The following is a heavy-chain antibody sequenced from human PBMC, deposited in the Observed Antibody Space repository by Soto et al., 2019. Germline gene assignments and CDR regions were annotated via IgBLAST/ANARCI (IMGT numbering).Heavy chain of an antibody. Sequence: ASVKVSCKASGYPYSGYYIHWVRQAPGQGFEWMGWISAYSGSTKYAQNLQGRVTMTTDTSTSTAYMELRSLRSDDTAVYHCARDGLVGAPFFCGMDAWGQGTTVTVSS. V-gene: IGHV1-18*04. J-gene: IGHJ6*02. CDR2: ISAYSGST. CDR1: GYPYSGYY. D-gene: IGHD1-26*01. CDR3: ARDGLVGAPFFCGMDA.